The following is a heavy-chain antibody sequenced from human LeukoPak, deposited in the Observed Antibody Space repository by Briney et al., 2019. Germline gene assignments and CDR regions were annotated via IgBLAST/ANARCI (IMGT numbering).Heavy chain of an antibody. J-gene: IGHJ4*02. CDR3: ATSRDWRVES. CDR1: GFAFSIYS. V-gene: IGHV3-48*02. CDR2: ITGGSNNI. D-gene: IGHD2-21*02. Sequence: PGGSLRLSCAASGFAFSIYSLNWVRQTPGKRLEWVSYITGGSNNILYADSVKGRFTISRDNAKNSLYLQMNSLRDEDTAVHYCATSRDWRVESWGRGIAVTVSS.